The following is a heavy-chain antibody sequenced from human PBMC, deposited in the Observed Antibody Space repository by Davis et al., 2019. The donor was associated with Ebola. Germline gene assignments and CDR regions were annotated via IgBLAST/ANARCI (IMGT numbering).Heavy chain of an antibody. CDR3: ASPHQIRGSDVFDS. CDR2: IDHRGRA. CDR1: GGPLSDYY. V-gene: IGHV4-34*01. D-gene: IGHD6-19*01. Sequence: PGGSLRLSCGVYGGPLSDYYWSWIRQPPGKGLEWIGEIDHRGRAKYNPSLKSRATLSIDTSRRQFSLKMTSVTATDTAVYYCASPHQIRGSDVFDSWGQGSLVTVSS. J-gene: IGHJ4*02.